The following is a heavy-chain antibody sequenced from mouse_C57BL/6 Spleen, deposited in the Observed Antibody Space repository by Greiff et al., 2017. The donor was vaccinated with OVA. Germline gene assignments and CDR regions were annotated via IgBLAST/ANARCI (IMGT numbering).Heavy chain of an antibody. CDR3: ARANWDRYFDV. CDR2: INYDGSST. Sequence: EVQRVESEGGLVQPGSSMKLSCTASGFTFSDYYMAWVRQVPEKGLEWVANINYDGSSTYYLDSLKSRFIISRDNAKNILYLQMSSLKSEDTATYYCARANWDRYFDVWGTGTTVTVSS. V-gene: IGHV5-16*01. CDR1: GFTFSDYY. J-gene: IGHJ1*03. D-gene: IGHD4-1*01.